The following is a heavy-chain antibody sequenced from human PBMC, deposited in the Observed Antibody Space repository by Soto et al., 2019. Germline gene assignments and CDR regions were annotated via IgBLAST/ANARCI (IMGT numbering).Heavy chain of an antibody. CDR1: TFTFATYG. Sequence: DVQVLDSGGVLVQPGGSLRLSCAASTFTFATYGMTWVRQAPGGGLAWVSSITASGGGTSYADSVRGRFTVSRDNSKNTLYLQMNSLRAEDTAVYYCARFRAQTTKYSGFDYWGQGTLVTVSS. V-gene: IGHV3-23*01. CDR2: ITASGGGT. CDR3: ARFRAQTTKYSGFDY. D-gene: IGHD5-18*01. J-gene: IGHJ4*02.